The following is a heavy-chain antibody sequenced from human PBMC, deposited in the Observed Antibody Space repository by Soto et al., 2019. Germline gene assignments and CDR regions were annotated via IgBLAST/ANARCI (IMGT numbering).Heavy chain of an antibody. CDR1: GVSISNSSYY. CDR3: ARQSAHLSYYYGMDV. J-gene: IGHJ6*02. Sequence: SETLSLTCTVSGVSISNSSYYWGWIRQPPGKGLEWIGSIYYSGSTYYNPSLKSRVTISVDTSKNQFSLKLSSVTAADTAVYYCARQSAHLSYYYGMDVWGQGTTVTVSS. V-gene: IGHV4-39*01. CDR2: IYYSGST.